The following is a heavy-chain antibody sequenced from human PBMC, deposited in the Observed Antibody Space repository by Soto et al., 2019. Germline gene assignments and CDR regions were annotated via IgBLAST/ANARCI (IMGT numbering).Heavy chain of an antibody. D-gene: IGHD4-4*01. CDR1: GFTFDDYT. CDR2: ISWDGGST. J-gene: IGHJ4*02. CDR3: AKDMPRLQGFDY. V-gene: IGHV3-43*01. Sequence: EVQLVESGGVVVQPGGSLRLSCAASGFTFDDYTMHWVRQAPGKGLEWVSLISWDGGSTYYADSVKGRFTIPRDNIKNSLYLQMNSLRTEDTALYYCAKDMPRLQGFDYWGQGTLVTVSS.